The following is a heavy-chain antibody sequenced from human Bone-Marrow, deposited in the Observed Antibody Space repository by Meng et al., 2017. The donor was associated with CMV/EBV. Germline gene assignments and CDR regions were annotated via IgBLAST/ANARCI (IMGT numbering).Heavy chain of an antibody. CDR2: IWYDGSNK. CDR3: AKPWSGYLGYFDY. CDR1: GFTFSSYG. Sequence: GESLKISCAASGFTFSSYGMHWVRQAPGKGLEWVAVIWYDGSNKYYADSVKGRFTISRDNSKNTLYLQMNSLRAEDTAVYYCAKPWSGYLGYFDYWGQGTLVTVS. V-gene: IGHV3-33*06. D-gene: IGHD3-3*01. J-gene: IGHJ4*02.